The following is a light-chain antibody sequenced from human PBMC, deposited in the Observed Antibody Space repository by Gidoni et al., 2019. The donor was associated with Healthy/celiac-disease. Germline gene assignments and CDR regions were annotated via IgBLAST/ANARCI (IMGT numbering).Light chain of an antibody. CDR2: KAS. CDR1: QSISSW. Sequence: DIQMTQSPSTLSASVGDRVTITCRASQSISSWLAWYQQKPGKAPKLLIYKASSLESGVPSRCSGSGSGTEFTLTISSLQPDDFATYYCQQYNSYWTFGQWTKVEIK. CDR3: QQYNSYWT. J-gene: IGKJ1*01. V-gene: IGKV1-5*03.